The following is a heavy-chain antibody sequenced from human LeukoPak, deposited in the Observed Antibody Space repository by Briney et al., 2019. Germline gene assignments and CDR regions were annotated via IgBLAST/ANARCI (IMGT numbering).Heavy chain of an antibody. D-gene: IGHD2-21*02. CDR2: IGAYAART. J-gene: IGHJ6*02. CDR3: AKDPLAYCGGDCYSAYYGMDV. Sequence: GGSLRLSCLASGFDFSSYAMTWVRQAPGRGLEWVSTIGAYAARTYYADSVKGRFTTSRENSKSTLSLQMNSLRAEDTAVYYCAKDPLAYCGGDCYSAYYGMDVWGQGTTVTVSS. V-gene: IGHV3-23*01. CDR1: GFDFSSYA.